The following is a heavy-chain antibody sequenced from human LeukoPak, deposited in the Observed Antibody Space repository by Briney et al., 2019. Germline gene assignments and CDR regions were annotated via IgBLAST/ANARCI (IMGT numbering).Heavy chain of an antibody. CDR1: GGSISSSSYY. D-gene: IGHD3-10*01. CDR3: AAPGEQPGGSYYYGMDV. Sequence: SETLSLTCTVSGGSISSSSYYWGWIRQLPGKGLEWIGSIYYSGSTYYNPSLKSRVTISVDTSKNQFSLKLSSVTAADTAVYYCAAPGEQPGGSYYYGMDVWGQGTTVTVSS. J-gene: IGHJ6*02. CDR2: IYYSGST. V-gene: IGHV4-39*01.